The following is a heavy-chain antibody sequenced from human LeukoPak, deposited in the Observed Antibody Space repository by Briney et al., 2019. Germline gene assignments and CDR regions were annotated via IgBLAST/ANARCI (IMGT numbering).Heavy chain of an antibody. J-gene: IGHJ3*02. CDR1: GASIRISNYF. CDR2: IHYSGTT. Sequence: SETLSLTCNASGASIRISNYFWGWIRQPPGKGLEWIGNIHYSGTTYYNPSLKSRVTISVDTSKNHFSLKLSSVTAADTAVYYCARDPVLLWFGESETGDAFDIWGQGTMVSVSS. V-gene: IGHV4-39*07. D-gene: IGHD3-10*01. CDR3: ARDPVLLWFGESETGDAFDI.